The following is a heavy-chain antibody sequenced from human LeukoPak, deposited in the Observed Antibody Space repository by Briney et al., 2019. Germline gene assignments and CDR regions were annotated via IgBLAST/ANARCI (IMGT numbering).Heavy chain of an antibody. CDR3: TRVREYYFDY. CDR1: GFTFSSYE. V-gene: IGHV3-48*03. J-gene: IGHJ4*02. D-gene: IGHD3-10*01. CDR2: ISSSGSTI. Sequence: GGSLTLSCAASGFTFSSYEMNWVRQAPGRGLEWVSYISSSGSTIYYADSVKGRFTISRDNAKNSLYLQMNSLRAEDTAVYYCTRVREYYFDYWGQGTLVTVSS.